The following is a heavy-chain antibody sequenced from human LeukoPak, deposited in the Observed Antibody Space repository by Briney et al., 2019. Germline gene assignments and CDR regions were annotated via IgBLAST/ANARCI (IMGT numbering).Heavy chain of an antibody. J-gene: IGHJ4*02. V-gene: IGHV5-51*01. Sequence: GESLKISCKCSGYSFTSYWIGWGRPMPGKGLEWMGIIYPGDSDTRYSPSFQGQVTISADKSISTAYLQWSSLKASDTAMYYCARAGYYDSSGYDPADYWGQGTLVTVSX. CDR1: GYSFTSYW. D-gene: IGHD3-22*01. CDR3: ARAGYYDSSGYDPADY. CDR2: IYPGDSDT.